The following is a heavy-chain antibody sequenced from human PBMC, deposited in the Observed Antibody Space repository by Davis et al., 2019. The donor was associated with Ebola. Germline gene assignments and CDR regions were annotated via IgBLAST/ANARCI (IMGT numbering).Heavy chain of an antibody. CDR1: GFTFSTYN. CDR2: IGSDT. D-gene: IGHD6-19*01. CDR3: VRVSRKISTGWYRFDAFDI. J-gene: IGHJ3*02. Sequence: GGSLRLSCAASGFTFSTYNMDWVRQAPGKGLEWVANIGSDTHYADSVKGRFTISRDNAKNSLYLQMNSLRDEDTAVYYCVRVSRKISTGWYRFDAFDIWGQGTLVTVSS. V-gene: IGHV3-48*02.